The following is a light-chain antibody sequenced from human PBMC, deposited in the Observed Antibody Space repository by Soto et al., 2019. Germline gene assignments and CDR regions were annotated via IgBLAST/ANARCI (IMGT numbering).Light chain of an antibody. CDR1: QSVRSN. CDR3: HQYNGWPRT. CDR2: DAS. J-gene: IGKJ1*01. V-gene: IGKV3-15*01. Sequence: EIVMTQSPVTLSVSPGERATLSCRASQSVRSNLAWYQQKPGQAPRLLIHDASTRAAGVPARFSGSGDGTEFTLTISSLQSEDVAVYYCHQYNGWPRTFGQGTKVDIK.